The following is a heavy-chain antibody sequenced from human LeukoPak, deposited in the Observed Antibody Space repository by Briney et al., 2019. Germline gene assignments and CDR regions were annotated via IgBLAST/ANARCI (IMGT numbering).Heavy chain of an antibody. CDR1: GFTFSSYS. V-gene: IGHV3-21*01. CDR2: ISSSGSYI. CDR3: ARDSSGWYHGMDV. D-gene: IGHD6-19*01. Sequence: PGGSLRLSCSASGFTFSSYSMNWVRQAPGKGLEWVSAISSSGSYIHYADSVKGRFTISRDNAKNSLYLQMNSLRADDTAVYYCARDSSGWYHGMDVWGQGTTVTVSS. J-gene: IGHJ6*02.